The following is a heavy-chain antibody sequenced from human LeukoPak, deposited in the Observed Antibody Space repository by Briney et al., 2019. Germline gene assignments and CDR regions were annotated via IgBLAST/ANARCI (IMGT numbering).Heavy chain of an antibody. D-gene: IGHD2-15*01. CDR2: IYPGDSDT. CDR1: GYRFTSYW. Sequence: GVSLKISCKGSGYRFTSYWIGWVRPMPGKGLEWMGIIYPGDSDTRYSPSFQGQVTISADKSISTAYLQWSSLKASDTAMYYCARRRYCSGGSCYPGFYYYYMDVWGKGTTVTVSS. V-gene: IGHV5-51*01. CDR3: ARRRYCSGGSCYPGFYYYYMDV. J-gene: IGHJ6*03.